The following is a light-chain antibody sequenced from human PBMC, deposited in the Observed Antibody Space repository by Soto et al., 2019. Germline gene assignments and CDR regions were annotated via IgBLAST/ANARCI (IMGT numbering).Light chain of an antibody. CDR1: QSVGRN. J-gene: IGKJ3*01. CDR2: AAS. Sequence: EIVVTQSPGILSVSPGDRATLSRRASQSVGRNLAWYQQKRGQAPTLLIYAASTRATGIPARFTGSGSGTDFTLTISSLQSEDFAVYYCQEYSKWPLFTFGPGTRVDIK. CDR3: QEYSKWPLFT. V-gene: IGKV3-15*01.